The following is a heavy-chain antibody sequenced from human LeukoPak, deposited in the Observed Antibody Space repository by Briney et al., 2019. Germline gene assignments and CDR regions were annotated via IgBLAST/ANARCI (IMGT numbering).Heavy chain of an antibody. D-gene: IGHD2-15*01. CDR3: AKSTSIVVVVAATH. V-gene: IGHV3-23*01. Sequence: PGGSLRLSCAASGFTFSSYAMSWVRQAPGKGVEWVSGISGSGGSTYYADSVKGRFTISRDNSKNTLYLQMNSLRAEDTAVYYCAKSTSIVVVVAATHWGQGTLVTVPS. CDR2: ISGSGGST. CDR1: GFTFSSYA. J-gene: IGHJ4*02.